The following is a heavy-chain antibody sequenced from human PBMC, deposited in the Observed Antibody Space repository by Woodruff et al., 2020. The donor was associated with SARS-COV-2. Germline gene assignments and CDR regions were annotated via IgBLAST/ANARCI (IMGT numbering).Heavy chain of an antibody. CDR2: ISYDGSNK. V-gene: IGHV3-30*18. D-gene: IGHD2-2*01. Sequence: WVRQAPGKGLEWVAVISYDGSNKYYADSVKGRFTISRDNSKNTLYLQMNSLRAEDTAVYYCAKDGRGTRRLAYY. J-gene: IGHJ6*03. CDR3: AKDGRGTRRLAYY.